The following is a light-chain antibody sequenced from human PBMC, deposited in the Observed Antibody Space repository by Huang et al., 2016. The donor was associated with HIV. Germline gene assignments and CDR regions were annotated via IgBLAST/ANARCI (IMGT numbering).Light chain of an antibody. CDR2: DTS. CDR3: QQRSNWPPA. V-gene: IGKV3-11*01. CDR1: QSVSRY. Sequence: IVLTQSPATLSLSPGERATLSCRASQSVSRYLAWYQQKPGQAPRLLIYDTSNRATGIPARCSGSGSGTDFTLTISSLEPEDFAVYYCQQRSNWPPAFGGGTKVEIE. J-gene: IGKJ4*01.